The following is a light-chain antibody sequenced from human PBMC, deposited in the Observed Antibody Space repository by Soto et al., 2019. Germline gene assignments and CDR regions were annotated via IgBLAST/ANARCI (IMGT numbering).Light chain of an antibody. Sequence: QSVLTQPASVSGSPGQSITISCTGTSSDFGSYNLVSWYQQHPGKAPKLMIYEGSKRPSGVSNRFSGSKSVNTASLTISGLQDEDEADYYCCSHAVSSSSVVFGGGTKVTVL. CDR2: EGS. J-gene: IGLJ2*01. CDR1: SSDFGSYNL. V-gene: IGLV2-23*01. CDR3: CSHAVSSSSVV.